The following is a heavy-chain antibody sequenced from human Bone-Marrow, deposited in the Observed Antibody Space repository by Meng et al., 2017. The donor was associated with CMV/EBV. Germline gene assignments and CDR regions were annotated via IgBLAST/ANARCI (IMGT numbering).Heavy chain of an antibody. Sequence: ESLKISCAASGFTFSSYSMNWVRQPPGKGLEWIGSIYYSGTTYYNPSLKSRVTISVDTSKNQFSLKLSSVTAADTAVYYCARRYCITTSCYILEWFDPWGQGTLVTVSS. J-gene: IGHJ5*02. D-gene: IGHD2-2*02. V-gene: IGHV4-39*01. CDR2: IYYSGTT. CDR1: GFTFSSYSMN. CDR3: ARRYCITTSCYILEWFDP.